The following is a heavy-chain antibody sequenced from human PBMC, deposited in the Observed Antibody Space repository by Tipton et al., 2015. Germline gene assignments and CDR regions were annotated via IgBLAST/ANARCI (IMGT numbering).Heavy chain of an antibody. Sequence: QLVQSGAEVKKPGESLKISCKGSGYIFTSFWIGWVRQMPGKGLEWMGTIYPGDSETRYNPSFQGPVTIAADKSITTAYLQWRSLKASDTAMYYCVRRARRVGSHSYPYYFDYWGQGTLVPVSS. J-gene: IGHJ4*02. CDR1: GYIFTSFW. D-gene: IGHD1-26*01. CDR2: IYPGDSET. CDR3: VRRARRVGSHSYPYYFDY. V-gene: IGHV5-51*01.